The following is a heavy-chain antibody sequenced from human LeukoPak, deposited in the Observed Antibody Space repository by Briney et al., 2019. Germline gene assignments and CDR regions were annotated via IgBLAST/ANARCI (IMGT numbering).Heavy chain of an antibody. D-gene: IGHD3-10*01. CDR2: IYYSGST. V-gene: IGHV4-39*01. CDR1: GGSISSRSYY. J-gene: IGHJ4*02. Sequence: SETLSLTCTVSGGSISSRSYYWGWIRQPPGKGLEWIGSIYYSGSTYYNPSLKSRVTISVDTSKNQFSLKLSSVTAADTAVYYCARQKGRITMVRGVITTYYFDYWGQGTLVTVSS. CDR3: ARQKGRITMVRGVITTYYFDY.